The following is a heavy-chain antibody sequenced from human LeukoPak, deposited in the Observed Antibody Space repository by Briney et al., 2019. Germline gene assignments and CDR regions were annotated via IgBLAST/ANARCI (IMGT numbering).Heavy chain of an antibody. J-gene: IGHJ6*03. Sequence: PSETLSLTCTVSGGSISGYYWSWIRQPPGKGLEWIGYIHYSGSTNYNPSLKSRVTISVDTSKNHFSLELTSVTAADTAVYYCARSYSSSSVLSYYYFYMDVWGKGTTVTVSS. CDR2: IHYSGST. CDR1: GGSISGYY. D-gene: IGHD6-13*01. V-gene: IGHV4-59*08. CDR3: ARSYSSSSVLSYYYFYMDV.